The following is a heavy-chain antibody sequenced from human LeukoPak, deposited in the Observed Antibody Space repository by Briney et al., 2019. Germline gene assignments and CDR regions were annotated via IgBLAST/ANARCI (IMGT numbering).Heavy chain of an antibody. V-gene: IGHV1-58*01. CDR2: IVVGSGNT. D-gene: IGHD2-15*01. CDR1: GFTFTSSA. CDR3: AADVAAPYYFDY. Sequence: SVKVSCKASGFTFTSSAVQWVRQARGQRLEWIGWIVVGSGNTNYAQKFQERVTITRDMSTGTAYMELSSLRSEDTAVYYCAADVAAPYYFDYWGQGTLVTVSS. J-gene: IGHJ4*02.